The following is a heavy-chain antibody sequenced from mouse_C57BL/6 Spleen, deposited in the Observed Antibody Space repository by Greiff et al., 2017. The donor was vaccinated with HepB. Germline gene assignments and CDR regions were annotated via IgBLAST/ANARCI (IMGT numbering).Heavy chain of an antibody. CDR3: AREGDDYDGFAY. J-gene: IGHJ3*01. Sequence: EVKLVESGGGLVKPGGSLKLSCAASGFTFSSYAMSWVRQTPEKRLAWVATISDGGSYTYYPDNVKGRFTISRDNAKNNLYLQMSHLKSEDTAMYYCAREGDDYDGFAYWGQGTLVTVSA. D-gene: IGHD2-4*01. V-gene: IGHV5-4*01. CDR1: GFTFSSYA. CDR2: ISDGGSYT.